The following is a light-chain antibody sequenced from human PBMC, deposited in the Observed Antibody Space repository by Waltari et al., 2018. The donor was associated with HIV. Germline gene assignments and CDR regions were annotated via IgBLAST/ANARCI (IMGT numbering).Light chain of an antibody. V-gene: IGLV2-14*03. CDR1: SSDYS. J-gene: IGLJ3*02. Sequence: QSALTQPASVSGSPGQSITISCTGISSDYSVSWYQQHPGRAPKLMIYDVANRPSGVSSRFSGSKSGHTASLTISGLQADDEADYYCSSFTTSSTGVFGGGTKLTVL. CDR3: SSFTTSSTGV. CDR2: DVA.